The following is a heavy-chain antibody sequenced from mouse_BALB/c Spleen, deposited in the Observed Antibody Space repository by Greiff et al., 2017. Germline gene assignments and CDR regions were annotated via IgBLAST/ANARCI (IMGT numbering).Heavy chain of an antibody. CDR2: IWGDGST. Sequence: QVQLQQSGPGLVAPSQSLSITCTVSGFSLTGYGVNWVRQPPGKGLEWLGMIWGDGSTDYNSALKSRLSISKDNSKSQVFLKMNSLQTDDTARYYCARGYENDPAAMDYWGQGTSVTVSS. CDR3: ARGYENDPAAMDY. J-gene: IGHJ4*01. D-gene: IGHD2-4*01. V-gene: IGHV2-6-7*01. CDR1: GFSLTGYG.